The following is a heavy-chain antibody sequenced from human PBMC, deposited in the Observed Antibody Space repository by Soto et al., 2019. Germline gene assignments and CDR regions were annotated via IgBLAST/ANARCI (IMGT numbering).Heavy chain of an antibody. D-gene: IGHD3-10*01. J-gene: IGHJ5*02. CDR2: IYYSGST. Sequence: SETLSLTCTVAGGSISSYYWSWIRQPPGKGLEWIGYIYYSGSTNYNPSLKSRVTISVDTSKNQFSLTLSSVTAPDTAVYYCASHGSGSYPPLDHWGQGTLVTVAS. V-gene: IGHV4-59*08. CDR1: GGSISSYY. CDR3: ASHGSGSYPPLDH.